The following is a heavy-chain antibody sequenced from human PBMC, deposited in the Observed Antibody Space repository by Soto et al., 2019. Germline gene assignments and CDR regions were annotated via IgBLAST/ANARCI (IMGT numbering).Heavy chain of an antibody. V-gene: IGHV4-39*01. CDR3: ARQVPAAIRLGWFDP. D-gene: IGHD2-2*02. CDR2: IYYSGST. Sequence: SETLSLTCTISGGSISVYYWGWIRQPPGKGLEWIGSIYYSGSTYYRPSLKSRVTISVDTSKSQFSRKLSSVTAADTAVYYCARQVPAAIRLGWFDPWGQGTLVTVSS. J-gene: IGHJ5*02. CDR1: GGSISVYY.